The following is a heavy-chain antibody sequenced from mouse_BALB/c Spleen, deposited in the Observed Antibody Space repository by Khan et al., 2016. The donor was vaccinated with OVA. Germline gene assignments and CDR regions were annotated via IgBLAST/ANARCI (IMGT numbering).Heavy chain of an antibody. CDR2: ISYSGRT. V-gene: IGHV3-2*02. CDR3: ARSVTITTVVATDFDY. D-gene: IGHD1-1*01. Sequence: EVKLEESGPGLVNPSQSLSLTCTVTGYSITSDYAWNWIRQFPGNKLEWMGYISYSGRTNYNPSLKSRISITRDTSKNQVFLQLNSVTTEDTATXFCARSVTITTVVATDFDYWGQGTTLTVSS. CDR1: GYSITSDYA. J-gene: IGHJ2*01.